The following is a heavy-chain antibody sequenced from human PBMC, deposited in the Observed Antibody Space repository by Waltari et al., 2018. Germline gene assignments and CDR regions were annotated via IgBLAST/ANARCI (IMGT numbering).Heavy chain of an antibody. V-gene: IGHV3-7*04. J-gene: IGHJ3*02. CDR1: GFTFSRYR. Sequence: EVQLVESGGGLVQPGGSLRLSCAASGFTFSRYRMSWVRQAPGKGLEWVANIKQDGSEKYYVDSVKGRFTISRDNAKNSLYLQMNSLRAEDTAVYYCARAVGGAFDIWGQGTMVTVSS. CDR3: ARAVGGAFDI. D-gene: IGHD3-16*01. CDR2: IKQDGSEK.